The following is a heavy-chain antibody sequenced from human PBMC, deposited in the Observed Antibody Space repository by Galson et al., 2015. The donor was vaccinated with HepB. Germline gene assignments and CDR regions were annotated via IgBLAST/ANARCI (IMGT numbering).Heavy chain of an antibody. D-gene: IGHD1-26*01. CDR2: ISSSSSTI. V-gene: IGHV3-48*02. J-gene: IGHJ1*01. Sequence: SLRLSCAASGFTFSSYSMNWVRQAPGKGPEWVSYISSSSSTIYYADSVKGRFTISRDNAKNSLYLQMNSLRDEDTAVYYCARDPYGSGSYRVSEYFQHWGQGTLVTVSS. CDR3: ARDPYGSGSYRVSEYFQH. CDR1: GFTFSSYS.